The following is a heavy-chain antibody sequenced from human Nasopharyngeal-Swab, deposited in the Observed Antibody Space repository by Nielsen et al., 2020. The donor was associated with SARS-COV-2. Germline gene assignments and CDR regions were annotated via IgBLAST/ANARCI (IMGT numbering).Heavy chain of an antibody. CDR1: GGPFSGYY. CDR2: INHSGST. CDR3: AREYSIFDYGSGRKYFDY. V-gene: IGHV4-34*01. D-gene: IGHD3-10*01. J-gene: IGHJ4*02. Sequence: SETLSLTCAVYGGPFSGYYWTWIRQPPGKGLEWIGEINHSGSTNYNRSLKSRVIISVDTSKNQFSLKLSSVTAADTAVYYCAREYSIFDYGSGRKYFDYWGQGTLVTVSS.